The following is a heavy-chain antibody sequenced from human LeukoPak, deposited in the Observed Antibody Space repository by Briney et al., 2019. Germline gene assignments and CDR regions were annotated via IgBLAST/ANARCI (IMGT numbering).Heavy chain of an antibody. CDR2: INHSGST. CDR3: ARNSGWLDQ. V-gene: IGHV4-34*01. D-gene: IGHD6-19*01. J-gene: IGHJ4*02. CDR1: GGSFSNYY. Sequence: PSETLSLTCAVYGGSFSNYYWSWIRQPPGKGLEWIGEINHSGSTNYNPSLKSRVTISLDTSKNQFSLQLNSVTPEDTAVYYCARNSGWLDQWGQGILVTVSS.